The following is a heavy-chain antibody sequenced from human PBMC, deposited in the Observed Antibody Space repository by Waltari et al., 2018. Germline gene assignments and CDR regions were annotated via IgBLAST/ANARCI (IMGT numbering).Heavy chain of an antibody. Sequence: QVQLVQSGAEVKKPGASVKGSCKASGYTFTSYDTTWVRTATGQGLGWMGWMNPNSGNTGYAQKFQGRVTMTRNTSTSTAYMELGSLRSEDTAVYYCARGGRGLYSGSLGWGQGTLVTVSS. J-gene: IGHJ4*02. D-gene: IGHD1-26*01. CDR1: GYTFTSYD. CDR3: ARGGRGLYSGSLG. V-gene: IGHV1-8*01. CDR2: MNPNSGNT.